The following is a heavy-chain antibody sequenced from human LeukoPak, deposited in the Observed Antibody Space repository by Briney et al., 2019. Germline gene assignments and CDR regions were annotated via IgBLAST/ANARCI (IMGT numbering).Heavy chain of an antibody. Sequence: PGGSLRLSCGASGFTFNNFAMSWVRQAPGKGLEWVSGISGSGGNTHYADSVKGRFTISRDNSKNMLYLQMNSLRAEDTAVYYCAKGLRGSSYDYWGQGTLVTVSS. CDR3: AKGLRGSSYDY. D-gene: IGHD6-13*01. CDR1: GFTFNNFA. V-gene: IGHV3-23*01. J-gene: IGHJ4*02. CDR2: ISGSGGNT.